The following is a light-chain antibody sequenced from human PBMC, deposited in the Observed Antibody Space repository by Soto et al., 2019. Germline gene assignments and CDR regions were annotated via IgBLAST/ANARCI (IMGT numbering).Light chain of an antibody. CDR3: SSYTSSPNPYV. V-gene: IGLV2-14*03. CDR1: SSDVGGYNY. J-gene: IGLJ1*01. Sequence: QSALTQPASVSGSPGQSITISCTGTSSDVGGYNYVSWYQRHPGKAPKLMIFDVSNRPSGVSNRFSGSKSANTASLTISGLQAEDEADYFCSSYTSSPNPYVFGTGTKVTVL. CDR2: DVS.